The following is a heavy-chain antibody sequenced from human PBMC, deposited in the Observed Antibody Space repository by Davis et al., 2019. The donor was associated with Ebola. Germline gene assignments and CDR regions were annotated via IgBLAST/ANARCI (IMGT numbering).Heavy chain of an antibody. D-gene: IGHD1-26*01. Sequence: GESLKISCKASGYTFTRYWIVWVRQMPGKGLEWMGIIFTGDSDTRYSPSFQGQVTIPADKSITTVYLQWSSLEASDTAMYFCAKGRGPYRRGDAFDIWGRGTMVTVSS. CDR1: GYTFTRYW. V-gene: IGHV5-51*01. J-gene: IGHJ3*02. CDR3: AKGRGPYRRGDAFDI. CDR2: IFTGDSDT.